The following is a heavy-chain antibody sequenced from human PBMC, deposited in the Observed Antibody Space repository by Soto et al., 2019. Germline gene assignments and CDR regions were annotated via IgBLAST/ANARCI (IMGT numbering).Heavy chain of an antibody. V-gene: IGHV3-23*01. D-gene: IGHD3-3*01. CDR2: ISGSGGST. CDR3: AKGTMGFLEWLDNWFDP. CDR1: GFTFSSYA. J-gene: IGHJ5*02. Sequence: GGSLRLSCAASGFTFSSYAMSWVRQAPGKGLEWVSAISGSGGSTYYADSVKGRFTISRDNSKNTLYLQMNSLRAEDTAVYYCAKGTMGFLEWLDNWFDPWGQGTLVTVSS.